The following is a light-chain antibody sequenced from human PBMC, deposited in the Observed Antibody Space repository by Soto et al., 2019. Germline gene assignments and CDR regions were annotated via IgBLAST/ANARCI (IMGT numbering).Light chain of an antibody. CDR2: LGS. Sequence: DIVMTQSPLSLTVTPGEPASISCRSSQSLLHSNGYNYLDLYLQKPGQSPQVLIYLGSNRASGVPDRFTGSGSGTDFTLKISRVEAEDVGIYYCMQARQAPQTFGQGTKLEIK. CDR3: MQARQAPQT. V-gene: IGKV2-28*01. CDR1: QSLLHSNGYNY. J-gene: IGKJ2*01.